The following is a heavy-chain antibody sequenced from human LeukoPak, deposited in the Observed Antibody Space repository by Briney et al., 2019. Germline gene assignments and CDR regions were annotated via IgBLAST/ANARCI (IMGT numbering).Heavy chain of an antibody. CDR2: IYHSGST. CDR3: ARHSRLITTIHFDY. CDR1: GYSISSGYY. Sequence: PAETLSLTCAVSGYSISSGYYWGGSRQPPGKGGEWIGMIYHSGSTYSNPSLKSRVTISLDTSKNPFSLKLSSVTAADTAVYYCARHSRLITTIHFDYWGQGTLVTVSS. J-gene: IGHJ4*02. D-gene: IGHD3-22*01. V-gene: IGHV4-38-2*01.